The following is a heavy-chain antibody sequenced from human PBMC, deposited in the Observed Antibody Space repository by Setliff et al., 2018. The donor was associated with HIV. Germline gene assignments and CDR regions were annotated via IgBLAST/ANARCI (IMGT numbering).Heavy chain of an antibody. V-gene: IGHV4-39*01. CDR3: ASYRKAERWLQLGGNFDY. CDR1: GGSISSSSYY. J-gene: IGHJ4*02. D-gene: IGHD5-12*01. CDR2: INHSGST. Sequence: PSETLSLTCTVSGGSISSSSYYWSWIRQPPGKGLEWIGEINHSGSTNYNPSLKSRVTISVDTSKNQFSLKLSSVTAADTAVYYCASYRKAERWLQLGGNFDYWGQGTLVT.